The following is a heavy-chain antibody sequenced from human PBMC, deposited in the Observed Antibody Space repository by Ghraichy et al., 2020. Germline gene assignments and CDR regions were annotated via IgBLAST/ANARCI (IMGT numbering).Heavy chain of an antibody. J-gene: IGHJ3*01. D-gene: IGHD3-16*01. V-gene: IGHV4-39*01. CDR1: GGPISRSSYY. Sequence: SETLSLTCTVSGGPISRSSYYWGWIRQPPGKGLEWIGSIYYSGNTYYNPSLKSRVTISVDTSKNQFSLKLSSVTAADTAVYYCATTFGRGWGQGTLVTVSS. CDR2: IYYSGNT. CDR3: ATTFGRG.